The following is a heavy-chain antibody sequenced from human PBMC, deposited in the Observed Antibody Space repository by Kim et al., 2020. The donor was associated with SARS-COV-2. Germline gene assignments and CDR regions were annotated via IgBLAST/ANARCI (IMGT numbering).Heavy chain of an antibody. D-gene: IGHD6-19*01. CDR2: INHSGST. CDR1: GGSFSGYY. CDR3: ARGRAVAGTWEIDY. V-gene: IGHV4-34*01. J-gene: IGHJ4*02. Sequence: SETLSLTCAVYGGSFSGYYWSWIRQPPGKGLEWIGEINHSGSTNYNPSLKSRVTISVDTSKNQFSLKLSSVTAADTAVYYCARGRAVAGTWEIDYWGQGTLVTVSS.